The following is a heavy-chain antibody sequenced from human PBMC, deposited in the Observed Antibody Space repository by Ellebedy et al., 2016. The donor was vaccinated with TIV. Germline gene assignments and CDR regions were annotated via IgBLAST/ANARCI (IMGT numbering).Heavy chain of an antibody. CDR2: VDPNSGGT. D-gene: IGHD3-9*01. CDR1: AYTFTAYL. J-gene: IGHJ4*02. Sequence: AASVKVSCKASAYTFTAYLVNWARQAPGQGLEWMGWVDPNSGGTDYAQKFQARVTMTRDTSITTAYMELTGLRSDDTGVYYCARSLTSKKPLDSWGQGTLLTVSS. CDR3: ARSLTSKKPLDS. V-gene: IGHV1-2*02.